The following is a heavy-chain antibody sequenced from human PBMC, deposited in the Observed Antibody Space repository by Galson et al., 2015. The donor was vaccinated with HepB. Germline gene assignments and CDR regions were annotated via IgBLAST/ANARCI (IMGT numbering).Heavy chain of an antibody. CDR3: ARSGDGNWFET. Sequence: SVKVSCKASGYTFTSYGISWVRQAPGQGLEWMGWISGYNGNTDYAQKLQGRLTMTTDTSTNTAYMELRSLRSDNTAVYYCARSGDGNWFETWGQGTPVTVSS. D-gene: IGHD1-1*01. J-gene: IGHJ5*02. V-gene: IGHV1-18*01. CDR2: ISGYNGNT. CDR1: GYTFTSYG.